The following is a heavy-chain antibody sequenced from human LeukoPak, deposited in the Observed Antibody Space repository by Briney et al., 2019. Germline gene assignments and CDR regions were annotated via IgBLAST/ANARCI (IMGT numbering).Heavy chain of an antibody. CDR1: VYTFTIYY. CDR3: ARAPYYDILTGYYTSFDY. J-gene: IGHJ4*02. CDR2: INPSGGST. D-gene: IGHD3-9*01. Sequence: GASVKVSCTASVYTFTIYYMHWVRQAPGQGLEWMGIINPSGGSTSYAQKFQGRVTMTRDTSTSTVYMELSSLRSEDTAVYYCARAPYYDILTGYYTSFDYWGQGTLVTVSS. V-gene: IGHV1-46*01.